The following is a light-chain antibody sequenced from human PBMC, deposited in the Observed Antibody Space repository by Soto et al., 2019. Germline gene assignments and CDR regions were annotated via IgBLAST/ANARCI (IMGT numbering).Light chain of an antibody. CDR3: QVWDSNTGV. J-gene: IGLJ3*02. CDR2: RDD. CDR1: NIGVKN. Sequence: SYELTQPLSVSVALGQTANITCGGNNIGVKNVQWYQQRPGQAPVMVIYRDDNRPSGIPERFSCSNSGNTATLTISRAQAGDEADYHCQVWDSNTGVFGGGTKVTVL. V-gene: IGLV3-9*01.